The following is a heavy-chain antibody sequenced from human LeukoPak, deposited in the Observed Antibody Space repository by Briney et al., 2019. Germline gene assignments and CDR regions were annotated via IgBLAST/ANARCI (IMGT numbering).Heavy chain of an antibody. J-gene: IGHJ4*02. V-gene: IGHV4-39*01. CDR2: MYYSGTT. Sequence: SETLSLTCTVSGGSISSGSYYWGWIRQPPGKGLEWIASMYYSGTTFYSPSPKSRVTISVDTSKNQLSLKLGSVTAADTAVYYCARHPPRDGSAFDYWGQGTLVTVSS. CDR3: ARHPPRDGSAFDY. CDR1: GGSISSGSYY.